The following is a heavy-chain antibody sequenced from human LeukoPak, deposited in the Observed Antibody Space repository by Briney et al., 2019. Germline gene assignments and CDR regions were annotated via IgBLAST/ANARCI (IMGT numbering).Heavy chain of an antibody. J-gene: IGHJ4*02. CDR1: GGSINSYY. CDR3: ARHRDYGTGWYGFDY. CDR2: IYYSGSS. D-gene: IGHD6-19*01. Sequence: PSETLSLTCTVSGGSINSYYWSWIRQPPGKGLEWIAYIYYSGSSNYNPSLKGRVTISVDTSKNQFSLRLSSVTAADTAVYYCARHRDYGTGWYGFDYWGQGSLVTVSS. V-gene: IGHV4-59*08.